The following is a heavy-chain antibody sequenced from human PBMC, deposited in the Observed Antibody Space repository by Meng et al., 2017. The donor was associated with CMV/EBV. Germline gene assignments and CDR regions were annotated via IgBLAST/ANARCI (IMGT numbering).Heavy chain of an antibody. CDR3: ARDNRRGGVDY. J-gene: IGHJ4*02. V-gene: IGHV4-30-4*08. D-gene: IGHD3-3*01. CDR2: IYYSGST. CDR1: GGSISSGNYY. Sequence: QVQRQESGPGLVNPSQTRSPTCTVSGGSISSGNYYWSWIRQPPGKGLEWIGYIYYSGSTYYNPSLKSRVTISVDTSKNQFSLKLSSVTAADTAVYYCARDNRRGGVDYWGQGTLVTVSS.